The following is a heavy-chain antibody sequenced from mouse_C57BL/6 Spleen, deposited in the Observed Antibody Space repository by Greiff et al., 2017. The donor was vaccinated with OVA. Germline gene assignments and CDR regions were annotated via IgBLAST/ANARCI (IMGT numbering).Heavy chain of an antibody. J-gene: IGHJ4*01. CDR1: GFTFSDYY. Sequence: EVKLMESGGGLVQPGGSLKLSCAASGFTFSDYYMYWVRQTPEKRLEWVAYISNGGGSTYYPDTVKGRFTISRDNAKNTLYLQMSRLKSEDTAMYYCASKNWDYAMDYWGQGTSVTVSS. CDR2: ISNGGGST. D-gene: IGHD4-1*01. CDR3: ASKNWDYAMDY. V-gene: IGHV5-12*01.